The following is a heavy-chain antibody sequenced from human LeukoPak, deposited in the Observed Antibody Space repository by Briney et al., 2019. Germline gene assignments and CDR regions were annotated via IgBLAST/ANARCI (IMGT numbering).Heavy chain of an antibody. Sequence: SQTLSLTCAISGDSVSSNSAAWNWIRQSPSRGLEWLGRTYYRSKWYNDYAVSVKSRITINPDTSKNQFSLQPNSVTPEDTAVYYCARDGTRFSSSWYGTGAFDIWGQGTMVTVSS. CDR1: GDSVSSNSAA. J-gene: IGHJ3*02. D-gene: IGHD6-13*01. V-gene: IGHV6-1*01. CDR2: TYYRSKWYN. CDR3: ARDGTRFSSSWYGTGAFDI.